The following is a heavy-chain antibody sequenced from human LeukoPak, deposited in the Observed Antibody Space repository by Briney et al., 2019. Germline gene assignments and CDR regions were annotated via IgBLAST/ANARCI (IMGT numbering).Heavy chain of an antibody. Sequence: PGGSLRLSCAASGFTFSSYSMNWVRQAPGKGLEWVSSISSSSSYIYYADSVKGRFTISRDNAKNSLYLQMNSLRAEDTAVYYCARDLYYYDSSGPFDYWGQGTLVTASS. D-gene: IGHD3-22*01. V-gene: IGHV3-21*01. CDR3: ARDLYYYDSSGPFDY. CDR2: ISSSSSYI. CDR1: GFTFSSYS. J-gene: IGHJ4*02.